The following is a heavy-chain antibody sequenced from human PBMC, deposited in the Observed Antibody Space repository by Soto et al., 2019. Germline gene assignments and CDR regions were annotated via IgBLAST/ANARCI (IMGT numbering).Heavy chain of an antibody. CDR1: GFTFSSYA. CDR3: ARDAGSAISLWGYYYGMDV. J-gene: IGHJ6*02. Sequence: QTGGSLRLSCAASGFTFSSYAMHWVRQAPGKGLEWVAVISYDGSNKYYADSVKGRFTISRDNSKNTLYLQMNSLRAEDTAVYYCARDAGSAISLWGYYYGMDVWGQGTTVTVSS. CDR2: ISYDGSNK. V-gene: IGHV3-30-3*01. D-gene: IGHD5-18*01.